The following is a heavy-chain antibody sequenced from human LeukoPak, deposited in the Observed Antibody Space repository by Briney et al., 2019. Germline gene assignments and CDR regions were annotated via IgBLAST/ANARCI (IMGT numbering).Heavy chain of an antibody. V-gene: IGHV1-2*02. CDR1: GYTFTGYY. J-gene: IGHJ3*02. CDR3: AREGTTMVRGGGAFDI. D-gene: IGHD3-10*01. CDR2: INPNSGGT. Sequence: GASVKVSCKASGYTFTGYYMHWVRQAPGQGLEWMGWINPNSGGTNYAQKFQVRVTMTRDTAISTAYMELSSMRTADKAVYYCAREGTTMVRGGGAFDIWGQGTMVTVSS.